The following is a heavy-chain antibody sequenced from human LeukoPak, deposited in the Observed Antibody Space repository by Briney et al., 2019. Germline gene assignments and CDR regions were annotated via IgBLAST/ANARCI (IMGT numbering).Heavy chain of an antibody. Sequence: GSLRLSCAASGFTFSSYAMSWVRQPPGKGLEWIGSIYYSGSTYYNPSLKSRVTISLDTSKNQFSLKLCSVTAADTAVYYCARDQYSYGSDAFDIWGQGTMVTVSS. CDR2: IYYSGST. CDR3: ARDQYSYGSDAFDI. J-gene: IGHJ3*02. V-gene: IGHV4-39*07. CDR1: GFTFSSYA. D-gene: IGHD5-18*01.